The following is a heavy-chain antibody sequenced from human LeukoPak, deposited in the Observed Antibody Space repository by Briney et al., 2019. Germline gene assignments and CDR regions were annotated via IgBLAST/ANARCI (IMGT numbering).Heavy chain of an antibody. CDR1: GYTFTSYG. D-gene: IGHD3-10*01. CDR3: ARDLALPVAGSTP. V-gene: IGHV1-18*04. CDR2: ISAYNGNT. J-gene: IGHJ5*02. Sequence: WASVTVSCKASGYTFTSYGISWVRQAPGQGLEWMGWISAYNGNTNYAQKLQGRVTMTTDTSTSTAYMELRSLRSDHTAVYYCARDLALPVAGSTPWSQGTLVTVSS.